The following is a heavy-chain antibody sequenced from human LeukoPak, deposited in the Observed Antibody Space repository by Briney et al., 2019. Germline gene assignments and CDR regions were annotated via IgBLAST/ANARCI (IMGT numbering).Heavy chain of an antibody. CDR2: INHSGGT. D-gene: IGHD1-26*01. J-gene: IGHJ4*02. CDR3: ARVGGSYSY. CDR1: GGSFSGYY. V-gene: IGHV4-34*01. Sequence: PSETLSLTCAVYGGSFSGYYWSWIRQPPGKGLEWIGEINHSGGTNYNPSLKSRVTISVDTSKNQFSLKLSSVTAADTAVYYCARVGGSYSYWGQGTLVTVSS.